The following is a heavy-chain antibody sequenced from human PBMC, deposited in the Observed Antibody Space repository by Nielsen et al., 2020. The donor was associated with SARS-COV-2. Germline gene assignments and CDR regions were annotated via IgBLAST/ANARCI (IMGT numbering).Heavy chain of an antibody. Sequence: SETLSLTCTVSGGSISSYYWSWIRQPPGKGLEWIGYIYYSGSTNYNPSLKSRVTISVDTSKNQFSLKLSSVTAADTAVYYCARVADSSSWYKEESWFDPWGQGTLVTVSS. CDR1: GGSISSYY. CDR2: IYYSGST. CDR3: ARVADSSSWYKEESWFDP. D-gene: IGHD6-13*01. V-gene: IGHV4-59*08. J-gene: IGHJ5*02.